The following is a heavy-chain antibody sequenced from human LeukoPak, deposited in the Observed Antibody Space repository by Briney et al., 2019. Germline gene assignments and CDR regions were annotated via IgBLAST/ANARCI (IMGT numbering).Heavy chain of an antibody. CDR3: ARGMSLGIDY. CDR1: GGSFSGYY. CDR2: INHSGST. V-gene: IGHV4-34*09. Sequence: SETLSLTCAVYGGSFSGYYWSWIRQPPGKGLEWIGEINHSGSTNYNPSLKSRVTISVDTSKNQFSLKLSSVTAADTAVYYCARGMSLGIDYWGQGTLVTVSS. J-gene: IGHJ4*02.